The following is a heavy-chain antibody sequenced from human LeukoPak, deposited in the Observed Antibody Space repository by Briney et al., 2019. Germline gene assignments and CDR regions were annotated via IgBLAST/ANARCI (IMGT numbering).Heavy chain of an antibody. D-gene: IGHD5-24*01. V-gene: IGHV3-74*01. CDR3: ARGRWGRDDYVDY. J-gene: IGHJ4*02. Sequence: GGSLRLSCAASGFTFSSYWMHWVRQAPGKGLVWVSRINSDGSSTSYADSVKGRFTISRDNAKNTLYLRMNSLRAEDTAVYYCARGRWGRDDYVDYWGQGTLVTVSS. CDR2: INSDGSST. CDR1: GFTFSSYW.